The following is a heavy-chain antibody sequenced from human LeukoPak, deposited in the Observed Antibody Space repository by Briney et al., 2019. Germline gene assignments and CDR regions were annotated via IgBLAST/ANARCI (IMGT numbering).Heavy chain of an antibody. Sequence: QPSETLSLTRTVSGGSISSSSYYSGWIRQPPGKWLEWIGSIYYSGSTYYNPSLKSRVTISVDTSKNQFSLKLSSVTAAVTAVYYCSRLSESGSYYDYRGQGTLVTVSS. CDR3: SRLSESGSYYDY. CDR1: GGSISSSSYY. J-gene: IGHJ4*02. V-gene: IGHV4-39*01. CDR2: IYYSGST. D-gene: IGHD3-10*01.